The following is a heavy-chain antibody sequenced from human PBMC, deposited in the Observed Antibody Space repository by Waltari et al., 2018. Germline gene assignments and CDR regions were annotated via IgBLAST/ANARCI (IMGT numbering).Heavy chain of an antibody. CDR1: CGSISSGSYY. D-gene: IGHD3-22*01. CDR2: IYTSGST. CDR3: ARDKPYYYDSSGYSVFDY. J-gene: IGHJ4*02. V-gene: IGHV4-61*02. Sequence: CGSISSGSYYWSWIRQPAGKGLEWIGRIYTSGSTNYNPSLKSRVTISVDTSKNQFSLKLSSVTAADTAVYYCARDKPYYYDSSGYSVFDYWGQGTLVTVSS.